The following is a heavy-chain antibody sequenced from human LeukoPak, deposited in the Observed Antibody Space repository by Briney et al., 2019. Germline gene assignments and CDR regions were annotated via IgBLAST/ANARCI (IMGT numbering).Heavy chain of an antibody. J-gene: IGHJ4*02. CDR1: GFTFGDYA. CDR2: IRSKAYGGTT. CDR3: TRTAARLFDY. Sequence: GGSLRLSCTASGFTFGDYAMSWVRQAPGKGLEWVGFIRSKAYGGTTEYAASVKGRFTISRDDSKSIAYLQMNSLKTEDTAVYYCTRTAARLFDYWGQGTLVTVSS. V-gene: IGHV3-49*04. D-gene: IGHD6-6*01.